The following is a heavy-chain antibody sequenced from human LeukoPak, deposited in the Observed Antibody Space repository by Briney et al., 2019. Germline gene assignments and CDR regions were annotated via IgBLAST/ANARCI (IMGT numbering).Heavy chain of an antibody. Sequence: ASVKVSCKAAGYTFTSYDINSVRQASGQGLEWMGWMNPNSGNTRYAQKFQGRVTMTRNTSLSTAYMELSSLRSEDTAVYYCARGDRYFDWLLSLGSGSDAFDIWGQGTMVTVSS. CDR1: GYTFTSYD. CDR3: ARGDRYFDWLLSLGSGSDAFDI. CDR2: MNPNSGNT. D-gene: IGHD3-9*01. V-gene: IGHV1-8*01. J-gene: IGHJ3*02.